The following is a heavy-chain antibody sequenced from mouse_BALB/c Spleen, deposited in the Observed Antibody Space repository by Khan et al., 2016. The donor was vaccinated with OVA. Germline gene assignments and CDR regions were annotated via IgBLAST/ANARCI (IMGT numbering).Heavy chain of an antibody. V-gene: IGHV7-3*02. CDR3: AREMVVDIYWYFDV. D-gene: IGHD1-1*01. J-gene: IGHJ1*01. CDR2: IRNKANGYTT. Sequence: EVELVESGGGLVQPGGSLRLSCATSGFTFTDYYMSWVRQPPGKALEWLGFIRNKANGYTTEYSASVKGRFTISRDNAQSIVYLHMNTLRAEDSATYYCAREMVVDIYWYFDVWGAGTMVTVSS. CDR1: GFTFTDYY.